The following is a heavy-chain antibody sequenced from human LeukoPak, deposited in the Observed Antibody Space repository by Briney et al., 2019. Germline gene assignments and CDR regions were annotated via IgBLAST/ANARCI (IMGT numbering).Heavy chain of an antibody. D-gene: IGHD3-22*01. CDR2: ISYDGSNK. Sequence: PGRSLRLSCAASGLTFSSYAMHWVRQAPGKGLEWVAVISYDGSNKYYADSVKGRFTISRDNSKNTLYLQMNSLRAEDTAVYYCARDLDSSGYYYLHYWGQGTLVTVSS. CDR1: GLTFSSYA. V-gene: IGHV3-30*01. CDR3: ARDLDSSGYYYLHY. J-gene: IGHJ4*02.